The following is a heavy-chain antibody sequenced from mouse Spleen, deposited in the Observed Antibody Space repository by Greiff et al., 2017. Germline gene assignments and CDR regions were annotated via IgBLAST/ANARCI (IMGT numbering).Heavy chain of an antibody. J-gene: IGHJ4*01. D-gene: IGHD1-1*01. CDR3: ARNVPPTVVATWDYAMDY. V-gene: IGHV2-2*02. CDR2: IWSGGGT. Sequence: VHLVESGPGLVQPSQSLSITCTVSGFSLTSYGVHWVRQSPGKGLEWLGVIWSGGGTDYNAAFISRLSISKDNSKSQVFFKMNSLQANDTAIYYCARNVPPTVVATWDYAMDYWGQGTSVTVSS. CDR1: GFSLTSYG.